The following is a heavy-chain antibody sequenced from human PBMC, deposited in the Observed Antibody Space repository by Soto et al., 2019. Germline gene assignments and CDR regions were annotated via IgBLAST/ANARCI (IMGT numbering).Heavy chain of an antibody. CDR2: ISSSSSTI. J-gene: IGHJ4*02. V-gene: IGHV3-48*01. CDR1: GFTFSSYA. CDR3: AREIYDSSGYYAPFDY. Sequence: GGSLRLSCAASGFTFSSYAMSWVRQAPGKGLEWVSYISSSSSTIYYADSVKGRFTISRDNAKNSLYLQMNSLRAEDTAVYYCAREIYDSSGYYAPFDYWGQGTLVTVSS. D-gene: IGHD3-22*01.